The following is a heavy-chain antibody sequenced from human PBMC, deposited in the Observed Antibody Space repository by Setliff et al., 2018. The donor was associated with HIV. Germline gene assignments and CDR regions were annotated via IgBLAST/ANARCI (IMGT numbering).Heavy chain of an antibody. V-gene: IGHV3-21*01. CDR3: ARSEAGVTDAFDI. J-gene: IGHJ3*02. CDR2: NSNGSTYI. CDR1: GFTFSKYS. D-gene: IGHD3-10*01. Sequence: GGSLRLSCAASGFTFSKYSMNWVRQAPGKGLEWVSTNSNGSTYIYYADSLKGRFTISIDNAKNSLYLQMNSLRAEDTAVYYCARSEAGVTDAFDIWGQGAMVTVSS.